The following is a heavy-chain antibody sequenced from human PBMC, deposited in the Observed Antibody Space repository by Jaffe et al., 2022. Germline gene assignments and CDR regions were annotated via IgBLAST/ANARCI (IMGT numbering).Heavy chain of an antibody. V-gene: IGHV1-69*02. CDR1: GGTFSSYT. Sequence: QVQLVQSGAEVKKPGSSVKVSCKASGGTFSSYTISWVRQAPGQGLEWMGRIIPILGIANYAQKFQGRVTITADKSTSTAYMELSSLRSEDTAVYYCAGLIYGDYVGDYFDYWGQGTLVTVSS. CDR2: IIPILGIA. J-gene: IGHJ4*02. D-gene: IGHD4-17*01. CDR3: AGLIYGDYVGDYFDY.